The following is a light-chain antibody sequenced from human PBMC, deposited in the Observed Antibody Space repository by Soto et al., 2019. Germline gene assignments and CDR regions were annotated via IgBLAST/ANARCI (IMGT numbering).Light chain of an antibody. CDR2: DAS. Sequence: IEVTQSPSSLAASLGDRVTITCRASQTIGTYVNWYRQKSGAAPELLIYDASTLQSGXXXRLRGGAYETYLTLTISGLQLDDFATYFSQESDNTPLTFGQGSKVDIK. J-gene: IGKJ1*01. CDR1: QTIGTY. CDR3: QESDNTPLT. V-gene: IGKV1-39*01.